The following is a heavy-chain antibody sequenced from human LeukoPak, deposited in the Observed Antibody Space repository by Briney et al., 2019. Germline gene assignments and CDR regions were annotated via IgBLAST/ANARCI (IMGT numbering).Heavy chain of an antibody. CDR1: GFTFSSYS. CDR2: ISSSSSTI. J-gene: IGHJ4*02. Sequence: GGSLRLSCAASGFTFSSYSMNWVRQAPGKGLEWVSYISSSSSTIYYADSVKGRFTISRDNAKNTLYLQMNSLRAEDTAVYYRAKVGIVGATRNYWGQGTLVTVSS. CDR3: AKVGIVGATRNY. D-gene: IGHD1-26*01. V-gene: IGHV3-48*04.